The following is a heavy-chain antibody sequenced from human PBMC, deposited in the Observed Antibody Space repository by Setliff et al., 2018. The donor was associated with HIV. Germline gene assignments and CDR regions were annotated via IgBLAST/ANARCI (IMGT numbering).Heavy chain of an antibody. CDR3: ARDDVGYCSGGSCYHLFGTFDI. Sequence: ASVKVSCKASGYSFTNYGISWVRQAPGQGLEWMGWISSYNDNTNYALNLQGRVTMTTDTSTSTAYMELRSLRSDDTAVYYCARDDVGYCSGGSCYHLFGTFDIWGQGTVVT. V-gene: IGHV1-18*01. CDR1: GYSFTNYG. D-gene: IGHD2-15*01. CDR2: ISSYNDNT. J-gene: IGHJ3*02.